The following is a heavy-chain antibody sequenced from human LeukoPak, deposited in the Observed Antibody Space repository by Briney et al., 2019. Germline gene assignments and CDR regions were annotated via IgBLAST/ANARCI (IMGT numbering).Heavy chain of an antibody. CDR2: INHSGST. CDR3: ASLRFLEWLSQYYFDY. V-gene: IGHV4-39*01. Sequence: SETLSLTCTVSGGSISSSSYYWGWLRQPPGKGLEWFGEINHSGSTNYNPSLKSRVTISVDTSKNQFSLKLSSVTAADTAVYYCASLRFLEWLSQYYFDYWGQGTLVTVSS. D-gene: IGHD3-3*01. J-gene: IGHJ4*02. CDR1: GGSISSSSYY.